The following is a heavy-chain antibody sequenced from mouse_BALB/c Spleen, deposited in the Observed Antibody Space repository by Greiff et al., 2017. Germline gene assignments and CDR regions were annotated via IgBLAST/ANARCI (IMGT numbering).Heavy chain of an antibody. V-gene: IGHV1-69*02. CDR2: IYPSDSYT. J-gene: IGHJ2*01. D-gene: IGHD4-1*01. CDR3: TRSTPLTGTDY. Sequence: QVQLQQPGAELVRPGASVKLSCKASGYTFTSYWINWVKQRPGQGLEWIGNIYPSDSYTNYNQKFKDKATLTVDKSSSTAYMQLSSTTSEDSAVYYCTRSTPLTGTDYWGQGTTLTVSS. CDR1: GYTFTSYW.